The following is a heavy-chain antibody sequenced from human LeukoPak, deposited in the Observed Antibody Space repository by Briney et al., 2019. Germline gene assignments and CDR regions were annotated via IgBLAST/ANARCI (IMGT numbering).Heavy chain of an antibody. Sequence: PGGSLRLSCAASGFTFSSFGMHWVRQAPGKGLEWVAVISFDGSNKYYGDSVKGRFTISRDNSKNTLYLQMDSLRAEDTAVYYCARDWDPEYWGQGTLVTVSS. CDR3: ARDWDPEY. CDR1: GFTFSSFG. J-gene: IGHJ4*02. V-gene: IGHV3-33*01. D-gene: IGHD1-26*01. CDR2: ISFDGSNK.